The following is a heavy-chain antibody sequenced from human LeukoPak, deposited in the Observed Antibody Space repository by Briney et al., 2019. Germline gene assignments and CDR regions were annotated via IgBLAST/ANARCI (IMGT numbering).Heavy chain of an antibody. D-gene: IGHD3-10*01. J-gene: IGHJ4*02. CDR3: ARFQFGEFALFDY. Sequence: SETLSLTRTVSGGSISSSSYYWGWIRQPPGKGLEWIGSIYYSGSTYYNPSLKSRVTISVDTSKNQFSLKLSSVTAADTAVYYCARFQFGEFALFDYWGQGTLVTVSS. CDR1: GGSISSSSYY. V-gene: IGHV4-39*01. CDR2: IYYSGST.